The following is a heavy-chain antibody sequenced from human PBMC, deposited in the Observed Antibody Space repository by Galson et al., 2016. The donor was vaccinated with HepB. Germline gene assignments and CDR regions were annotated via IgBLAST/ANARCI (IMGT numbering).Heavy chain of an antibody. Sequence: SLRLSCAASGFTFSDYYMSWIRQAPGKGLEWVSYISSGGSAIYYAGSVEGRFTISRDNANNLLYLQMNSLRADDTAVYYCARDINPYYYGVDVWGQGTTVTVSS. J-gene: IGHJ6*02. CDR3: ARDINPYYYGVDV. V-gene: IGHV3-11*01. CDR2: ISSGGSAI. CDR1: GFTFSDYY.